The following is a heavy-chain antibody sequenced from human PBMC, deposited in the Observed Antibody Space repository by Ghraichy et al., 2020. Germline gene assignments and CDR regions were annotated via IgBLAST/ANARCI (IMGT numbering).Heavy chain of an antibody. D-gene: IGHD3-22*01. CDR2: IYYSGST. V-gene: IGHV4-31*03. CDR3: ARDGFSSGRDVNWFDP. Sequence: SETLSLTCTVSGGSISSGGYYWSWIRQHPGKGLEWIGYIYYSGSTYYNPSLKSRVTISVDTSKNQFSLKLSSVTAADTAVYYCARDGFSSGRDVNWFDPWRQGTMVTVSS. CDR1: GGSISSGGYY. J-gene: IGHJ5*02.